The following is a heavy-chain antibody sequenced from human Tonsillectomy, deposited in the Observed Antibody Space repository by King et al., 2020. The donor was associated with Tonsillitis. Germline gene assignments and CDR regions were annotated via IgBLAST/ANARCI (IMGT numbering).Heavy chain of an antibody. Sequence: TLKESGPTLVKPTQTLTLTCTFSGFSLSTSSVSVGWIRQPPGKALEWLGLIYWNDDKRYSPSLKSRLTITKGTSKNQVVLTMTNMDTLDTATYYCAHRIFDRITGYNWFDPWGQGTLVTVSS. V-gene: IGHV2-5*01. CDR3: AHRIFDRITGYNWFDP. CDR1: GFSLSTSSVS. CDR2: IYWNDDK. J-gene: IGHJ5*02. D-gene: IGHD1-14*01.